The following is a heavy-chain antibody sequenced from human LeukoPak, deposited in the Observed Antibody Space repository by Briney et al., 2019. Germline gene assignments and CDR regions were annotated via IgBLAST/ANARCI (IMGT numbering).Heavy chain of an antibody. CDR2: IYPGDSDT. CDR1: GYSFTSYW. Sequence: GESLRISCKGSGYSFTSYWIGWVRQMPGKGLEWMGIIYPGDSDTRYSPSFQGQVTISADKSISTAYLQWSSLKASDTAMYYCARLIRAVAGRNWFDPWGQGTLVTVSS. J-gene: IGHJ5*02. D-gene: IGHD6-19*01. CDR3: ARLIRAVAGRNWFDP. V-gene: IGHV5-51*01.